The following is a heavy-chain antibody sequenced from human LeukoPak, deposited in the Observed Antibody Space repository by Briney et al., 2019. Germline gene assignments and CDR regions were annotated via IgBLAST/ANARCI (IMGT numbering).Heavy chain of an antibody. D-gene: IGHD4-17*01. CDR3: ATSYYGDYSYFDY. V-gene: IGHV3-33*08. J-gene: IGHJ4*02. Sequence: GRSLRLSCAASGSTFSSYGMHWARQAPGKGLEWVAVIWYDESNKYYADSVKGRFTISRDNSKNTLYLQMNSLRAEDTAVYYCATSYYGDYSYFDYWGQGTLVTVSS. CDR2: IWYDESNK. CDR1: GSTFSSYG.